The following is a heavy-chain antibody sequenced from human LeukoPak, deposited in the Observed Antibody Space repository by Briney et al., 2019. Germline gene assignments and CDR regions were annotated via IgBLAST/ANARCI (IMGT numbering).Heavy chain of an antibody. D-gene: IGHD2-15*01. CDR1: GGSISSSSYY. V-gene: IGHV4-39*01. Sequence: SETLSLTCTVSGGSISSSSYYWGWIRQPPGKGLEWIGSIYYSGSTYYNPSLKSRVTISVDTSKNQFSLKLSSVTAADTAVYYCVSGDCSGGNCYGFYYYYGMDVWAKGPRSPSR. J-gene: IGHJ6*02. CDR3: VSGDCSGGNCYGFYYYYGMDV. CDR2: IYYSGST.